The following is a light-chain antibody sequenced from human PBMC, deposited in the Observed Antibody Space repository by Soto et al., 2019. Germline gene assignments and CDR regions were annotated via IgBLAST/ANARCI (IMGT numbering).Light chain of an antibody. V-gene: IGLV4-69*01. CDR3: QTWGTGIRV. Sequence: QLVLTQSPSASASLGASVKLTCTLSSGHSNYAIAWHQQQPEKGPRYLMKVNSDGSHRKGDGIPDRFSGSSSGAQRYLTISGRQSEYEADYYCQTWGTGIRVFGTGTKLTVL. CDR2: VNSDGSH. CDR1: SGHSNYA. J-gene: IGLJ1*01.